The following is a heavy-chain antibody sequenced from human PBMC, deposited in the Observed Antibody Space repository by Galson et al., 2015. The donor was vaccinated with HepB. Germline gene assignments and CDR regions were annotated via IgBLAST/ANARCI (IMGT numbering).Heavy chain of an antibody. CDR1: GFTFSSYS. CDR2: ISSRSSTI. J-gene: IGHJ3*02. D-gene: IGHD2-8*01. Sequence: SLRLSCAASGFTFSSYSMNWVRQAPGKGLEWVSHISSRSSTIYYADSVKGRFTISRDSVKNSVSLQMNSLRADDTAVYYCARDGNGRNPFDIWGQGTMVTVS. V-gene: IGHV3-48*01. CDR3: ARDGNGRNPFDI.